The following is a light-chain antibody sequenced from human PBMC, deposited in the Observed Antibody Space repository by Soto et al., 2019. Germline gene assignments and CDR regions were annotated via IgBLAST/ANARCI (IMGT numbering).Light chain of an antibody. Sequence: EIVLTQSPATLSLSPGERATLSCRASQSVSSYLAWYQQKPVQAPRLLIYDASNRATGIPARFSGSGSGTDFTLTISSLEPEDFAVYYCQQRSNWITFGQGTRLEI. CDR3: QQRSNWIT. J-gene: IGKJ5*01. V-gene: IGKV3-11*01. CDR2: DAS. CDR1: QSVSSY.